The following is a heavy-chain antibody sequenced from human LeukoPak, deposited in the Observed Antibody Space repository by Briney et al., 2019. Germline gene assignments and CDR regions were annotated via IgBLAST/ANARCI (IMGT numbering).Heavy chain of an antibody. CDR2: IHPSTGNP. CDR1: GYTFTNYA. V-gene: IGHV7-4-1*02. D-gene: IGHD3-16*02. J-gene: IGHJ4*02. Sequence: ASVKVSCKASGYTFTNYAMNWVRQAPGQGLEWMGWIHPSTGNPTYAQGFTGRFVFSLYTSVSTTYLQIINLKAEDTAVYYCARAFQSLGGLSLPDYWGQGTLVTVSS. CDR3: ARAFQSLGGLSLPDY.